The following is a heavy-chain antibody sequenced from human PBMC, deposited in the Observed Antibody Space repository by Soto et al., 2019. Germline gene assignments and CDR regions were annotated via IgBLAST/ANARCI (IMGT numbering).Heavy chain of an antibody. CDR3: ARGPGSSDWRFSYYYMDV. D-gene: IGHD6-19*01. V-gene: IGHV1-8*01. Sequence: QVQLVQSGAEVKKPGASVKVSCTFTSYDINWVRQATGQGLEWMGWMNPNRCDTRYAQKFQGRVTMTRNTSNFTAYMELSSLRSEDTAVYYCARGPGSSDWRFSYYYMDVWGQGTTVTVSS. CDR1: FTSYD. J-gene: IGHJ6*02. CDR2: MNPNRCDT.